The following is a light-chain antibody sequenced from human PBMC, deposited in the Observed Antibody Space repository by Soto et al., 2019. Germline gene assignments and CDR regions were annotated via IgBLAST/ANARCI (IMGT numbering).Light chain of an antibody. CDR3: CSYAGTYPWV. V-gene: IGLV2-11*01. J-gene: IGLJ3*02. Sequence: QSALTQPRSVSGSPGQSVTISCTGTSSDVGGYNYVSWYQQYPGKAPKLMIYNVSKRPSGVPDRFSGSKSGNTASLTISGLQVEDEAYYYCCSYAGTYPWVFGGGTKLTVL. CDR1: SSDVGGYNY. CDR2: NVS.